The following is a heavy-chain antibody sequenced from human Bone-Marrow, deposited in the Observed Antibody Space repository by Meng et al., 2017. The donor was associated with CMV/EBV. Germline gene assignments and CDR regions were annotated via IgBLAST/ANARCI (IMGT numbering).Heavy chain of an antibody. D-gene: IGHD6-13*01. V-gene: IGHV3-33*06. CDR2: IWYDGTTK. J-gene: IGHJ4*02. Sequence: GEYLKISCAASGFTFANYCMHWVRQAPGKGLEWVAAIWYDGTTKYYVDSVKGRFTISRDNSKNTLYLQMNSLRAEDTGMYYCAKDAAASNRPYHFDSWGQGTLVTVSS. CDR3: AKDAAASNRPYHFDS. CDR1: GFTFANYC.